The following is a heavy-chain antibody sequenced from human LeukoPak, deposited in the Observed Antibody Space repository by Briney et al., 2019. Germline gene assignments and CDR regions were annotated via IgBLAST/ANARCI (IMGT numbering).Heavy chain of an antibody. CDR1: GGSITTNNYY. Sequence: SETLSLTCTVSGGSITTNNYYWDWIRQPPGKGLEWIGSINYSGNTYYNPSLKSRVTISVDTSKNQFSLKLSSVTAADTAVYYCASRHSKQQPYYYYMDIWGKGTTVTVSS. CDR2: INYSGNT. J-gene: IGHJ6*03. D-gene: IGHD6-13*01. CDR3: ASRHSKQQPYYYYMDI. V-gene: IGHV4-39*01.